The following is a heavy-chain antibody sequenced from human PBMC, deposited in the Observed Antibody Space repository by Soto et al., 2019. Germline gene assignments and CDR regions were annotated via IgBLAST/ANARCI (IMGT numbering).Heavy chain of an antibody. CDR2: IIPIFGRA. CDR3: ARGWGYETSDYYYAY. V-gene: IGHV1-69*13. J-gene: IGHJ4*02. D-gene: IGHD3-22*01. Sequence: QVQLVQSGAEVKKPGASVKVSCKASGYTFTSYGISWVRQAPGQGLEWMGGIIPIFGRANHAQKFQGRVTIIADESTSTVYMELSSLRSEDTAIYYCARGWGYETSDYYYAYWGQGTLVIVSS. CDR1: GYTFTSYG.